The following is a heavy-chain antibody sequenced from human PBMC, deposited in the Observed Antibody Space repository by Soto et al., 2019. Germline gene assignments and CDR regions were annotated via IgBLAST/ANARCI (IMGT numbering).Heavy chain of an antibody. V-gene: IGHV2-5*02. Sequence: SGPTLVNPTQTLTLTCTFSGFSLRTSGVGVGWIRQPPGKALEWLALIYWDDEERYSPSLKSRPTITKDTSKSQVVLTMTNMDPVDTATYYCAHSPFSSGWYLTGRFDSWGQGTLVTVSS. CDR3: AHSPFSSGWYLTGRFDS. D-gene: IGHD6-19*01. CDR1: GFSLRTSGVG. CDR2: IYWDDEE. J-gene: IGHJ4*02.